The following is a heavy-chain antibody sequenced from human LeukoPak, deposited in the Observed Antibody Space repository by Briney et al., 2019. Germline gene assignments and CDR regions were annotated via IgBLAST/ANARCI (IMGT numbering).Heavy chain of an antibody. CDR3: ARDGWGYCSGGSCYSLTDY. CDR2: INSDGSST. V-gene: IGHV3-74*01. Sequence: GGSLRLFCAASGFTLSSYWMHWVRQAPGKGLVWVSRINSDGSSTSYADSVKGRFTISRDNAKNTLYLQMNSLRAGDTAVYYCARDGWGYCSGGSCYSLTDYWGQGTLVTVSS. D-gene: IGHD2-15*01. CDR1: GFTLSSYW. J-gene: IGHJ4*02.